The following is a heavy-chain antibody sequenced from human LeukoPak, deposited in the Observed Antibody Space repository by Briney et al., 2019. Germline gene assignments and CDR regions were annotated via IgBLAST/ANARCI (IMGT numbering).Heavy chain of an antibody. CDR3: AREGDGFNDYFDT. CDR2: IWYDGSDK. CDR1: GFNFNNYG. D-gene: IGHD2-21*02. J-gene: IGHJ4*02. V-gene: IGHV3-33*01. Sequence: GGSLRLSCAASGFNFNNYGMHWVRQAPGKGLEWVAHIWYDGSDKYYADSVKGRFTISRDNSKNTVYLRMFSLRAEDTAVYFCAREGDGFNDYFDTWGQGTLVTVYS.